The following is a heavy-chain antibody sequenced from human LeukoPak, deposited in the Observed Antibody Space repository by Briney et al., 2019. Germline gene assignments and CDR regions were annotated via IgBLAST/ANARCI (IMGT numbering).Heavy chain of an antibody. CDR1: GFTFSSYA. D-gene: IGHD3-22*01. CDR3: ARDGVRYYYDSSGSIRYPYYFDY. CDR2: ISYDGSNK. Sequence: GGSLRLSCAASGFTFSSYAMHWVRQAPGKGLEWVAVISYDGSNKYYADSVKGRFTISRDNSKNTPYLQMNSLRAEDTAVYYCARDGVRYYYDSSGSIRYPYYFDYWGQGTLVTVSS. J-gene: IGHJ4*02. V-gene: IGHV3-30*04.